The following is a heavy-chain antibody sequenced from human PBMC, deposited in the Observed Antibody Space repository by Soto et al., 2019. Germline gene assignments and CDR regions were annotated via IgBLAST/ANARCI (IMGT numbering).Heavy chain of an antibody. CDR2: LIPIFGTA. Sequence: QVQLVQSGAEVTKPGSSVKVSCKASGGTFSSYALIWVRQAPGQGLEWMVGLIPIFGTANYAQKFQGRVTITADESTSTADMELSSLRSEDMGVYYCARDPGGTLAYSASYYGGWFDPWGQGTLVTVSS. CDR3: ARDPGGTLAYSASYYGGWFDP. CDR1: GGTFSSYA. D-gene: IGHD1-26*01. J-gene: IGHJ5*02. V-gene: IGHV1-69*01.